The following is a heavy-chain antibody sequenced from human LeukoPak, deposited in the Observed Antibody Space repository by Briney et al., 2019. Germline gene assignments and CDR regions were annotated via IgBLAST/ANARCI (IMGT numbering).Heavy chain of an antibody. J-gene: IGHJ4*02. D-gene: IGHD1-26*01. CDR2: INISDSTI. CDR3: ARIVGATH. V-gene: IGHV3-11*01. CDR1: GFTFRDYY. Sequence: GGSLTLSCAASGFTFRDYYMSWLRQAPRRGLEWVSCINISDSTIYYPDSVKGRFTISRDNAKNSLYLQMNTLRAEDTAVYYCARIVGATHWGQGTLVTVSS.